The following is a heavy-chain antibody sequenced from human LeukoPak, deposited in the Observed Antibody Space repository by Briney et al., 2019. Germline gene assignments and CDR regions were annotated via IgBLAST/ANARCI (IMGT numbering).Heavy chain of an antibody. J-gene: IGHJ3*02. CDR2: ISSPSSTI. D-gene: IGHD1-26*01. V-gene: IGHV3-48*04. Sequence: GGSLRLSCVASGFTFSSYNMNWVRQAPGRGLEWVSYISSPSSTIYYADSVKGRFTISRDNAQNSLYLQMNSLRAEDTAVYYCARGRGSYHPISAFDIWGQGAMVIVSS. CDR1: GFTFSSYN. CDR3: ARGRGSYHPISAFDI.